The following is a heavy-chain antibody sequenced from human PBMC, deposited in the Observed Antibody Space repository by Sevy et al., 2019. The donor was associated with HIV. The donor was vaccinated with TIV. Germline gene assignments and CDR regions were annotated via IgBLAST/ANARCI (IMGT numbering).Heavy chain of an antibody. V-gene: IGHV4-38-2*01. J-gene: IGHJ4*02. D-gene: IGHD7-27*01. CDR1: GYSISSGYW. CDR2: IHYTGTT. CDR3: ASHDWGREDY. Sequence: SETLSLTCVVSGYSISSGYWWDWFRRPPGKGLEWIGAIHYTGTTQYTPSLNRRVTVSADTSKNQFSLRLSLMTAADTAVYYCASHDWGREDYWGQGTLVTVSS.